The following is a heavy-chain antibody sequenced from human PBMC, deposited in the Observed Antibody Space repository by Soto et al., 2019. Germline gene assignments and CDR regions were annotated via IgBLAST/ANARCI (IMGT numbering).Heavy chain of an antibody. Sequence: EVQLVESGGGLVQPGGSLRLSCAASGFTFSSYWMHWVRQAPGKGLVWVSRINSDGSSTNYADSVKGRFTISRDNAKNTLSLQMTSLRAEDTAVYYCVRTSLVVAAATREDYWGQGTLVTVSS. V-gene: IGHV3-74*01. CDR1: GFTFSSYW. J-gene: IGHJ4*02. CDR2: INSDGSST. D-gene: IGHD2-15*01. CDR3: VRTSLVVAAATREDY.